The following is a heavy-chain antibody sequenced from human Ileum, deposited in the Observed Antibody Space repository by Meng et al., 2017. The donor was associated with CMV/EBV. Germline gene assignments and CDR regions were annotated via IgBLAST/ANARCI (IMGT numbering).Heavy chain of an antibody. D-gene: IGHD4-23*01. J-gene: IGHJ4*02. CDR3: ARLRTNYGGNSGWDC. V-gene: IGHV3-23*01. Sequence: SGFPFSSYAMSWVRQAPGKGLEWISIIRGSGDKTDYADSVKGRFTVSRDNSMNTLYLQMNSLRTEDTAVYYCARLRTNYGGNSGWDCWGQGTLVTVSS. CDR1: GFPFSSYA. CDR2: IRGSGDKT.